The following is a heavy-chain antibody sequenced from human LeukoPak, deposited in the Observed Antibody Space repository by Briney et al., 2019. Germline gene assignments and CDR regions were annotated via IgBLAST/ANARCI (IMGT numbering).Heavy chain of an antibody. J-gene: IGHJ5*02. V-gene: IGHV4-39*01. Sequence: PSETLSLTCTVSGGSISATNYYWGWIRQPPGRDLEWIGSIYSSGNTYYNPSLESRVTISVDTSKNQLSLKLTSATAADTSVYYCARHSGLRSPFDPWGQGTLVTVSS. D-gene: IGHD3-3*01. CDR2: IYSSGNT. CDR3: ARHSGLRSPFDP. CDR1: GGSISATNYY.